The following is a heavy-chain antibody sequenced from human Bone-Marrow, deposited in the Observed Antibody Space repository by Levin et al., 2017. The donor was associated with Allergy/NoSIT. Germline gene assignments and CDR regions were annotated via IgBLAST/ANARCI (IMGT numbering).Heavy chain of an antibody. J-gene: IGHJ4*02. CDR1: GFSFTKVW. D-gene: IGHD2-21*01. CDR2: IKSETDGGTI. CDR3: TPEVWARSIRDDY. V-gene: IGHV3-15*01. Sequence: GESLKISCAASGFSFTKVWMTWVRQAPGKGLEWVGRIKSETDGGTIDYAAPVKGRFTISRDDSRSTLYLQMNSLKTEDTAVYYCTPEVWARSIRDDYWGQGTLVTVSS.